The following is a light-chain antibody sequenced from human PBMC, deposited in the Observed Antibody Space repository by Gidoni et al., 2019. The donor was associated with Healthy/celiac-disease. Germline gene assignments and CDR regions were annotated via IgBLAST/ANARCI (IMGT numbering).Light chain of an antibody. V-gene: IGKV1-5*03. CDR1: QSISSC. J-gene: IGKJ1*01. CDR2: NAS. Sequence: DIKMPQSPSTLSASVGDRVTITCRASQSISSCLAWYQQKPGKAPKLLIYNASSLESGVPSRFSGSGSGTEFTLTISSLQPDDFATYYCQQYNSYPGTFGQGTKVEIK. CDR3: QQYNSYPGT.